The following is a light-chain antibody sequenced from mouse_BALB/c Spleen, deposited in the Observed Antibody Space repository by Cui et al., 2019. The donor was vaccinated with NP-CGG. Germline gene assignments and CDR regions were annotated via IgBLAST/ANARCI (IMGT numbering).Light chain of an antibody. Sequence: QAVLTQESAPTTSPGETVTLTCRSSTGAVLISNYANWVQEKPDHLFTGLIGGTNNRAPGVPARFSGSLIGDKAALTITGAQTEDEAIYFCALWYSNHWVFGGGTKLTVL. CDR2: GTN. CDR1: TGAVLISNY. V-gene: IGLV1*01. J-gene: IGLJ1*01. CDR3: ALWYSNHWV.